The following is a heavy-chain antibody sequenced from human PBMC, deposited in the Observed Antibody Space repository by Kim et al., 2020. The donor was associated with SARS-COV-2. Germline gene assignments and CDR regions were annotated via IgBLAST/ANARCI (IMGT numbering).Heavy chain of an antibody. V-gene: IGHV3-23*01. J-gene: IGHJ4*02. Sequence: NPVKGRFTISRDNSKNTLYLQMNSLRAEDTAVYYCAKDRSIAAAGTLDYWGQGTLVTVSS. CDR3: AKDRSIAAAGTLDY. D-gene: IGHD6-13*01.